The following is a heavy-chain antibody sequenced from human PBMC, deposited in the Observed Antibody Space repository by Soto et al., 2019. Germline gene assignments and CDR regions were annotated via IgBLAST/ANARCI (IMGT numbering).Heavy chain of an antibody. Sequence: GASVKVSCKASGYTFTSYAMHWVRQAPGQRLEWMGWINAGNGNTKYSQKFQGRVTITRDTSASTAYMELSSLRSEDTAVYYCARGRGSSWYGQPGVSHWFDPWGQGTLVTVSS. D-gene: IGHD6-13*01. V-gene: IGHV1-3*01. J-gene: IGHJ5*02. CDR2: INAGNGNT. CDR3: ARGRGSSWYGQPGVSHWFDP. CDR1: GYTFTSYA.